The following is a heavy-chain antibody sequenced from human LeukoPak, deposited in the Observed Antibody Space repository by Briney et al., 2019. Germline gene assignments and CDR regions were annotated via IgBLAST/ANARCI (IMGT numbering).Heavy chain of an antibody. CDR3: ARGSSYYYDGSGYYDRYYFDY. CDR2: IYYSGST. V-gene: IGHV4-39*07. D-gene: IGHD3-22*01. CDR1: GGSTSSSSYY. Sequence: SETLSLTCTVSGGSTSSSSYYWGWIRQPPGKGLEWIGSIYYSGSTYYNPSLKSRVTISVDTSKSQFSLKLSSVTAADTAVYYCARGSSYYYDGSGYYDRYYFDYWGQGTLVTVSS. J-gene: IGHJ4*02.